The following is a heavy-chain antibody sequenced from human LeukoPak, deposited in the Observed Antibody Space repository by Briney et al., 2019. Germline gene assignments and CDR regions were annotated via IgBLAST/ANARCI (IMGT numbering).Heavy chain of an antibody. Sequence: GASVKVSCKASGYTFTSYYMHWVRQAPGQGLEWMGIINPSGGSTSYAQKFQGRVTMTRDTSTSTVYMELSSLRSDDTAVYYCARGVGDIVVVPAASGPWVNWFDPWGQGTLVTVSS. CDR1: GYTFTSYY. J-gene: IGHJ5*02. V-gene: IGHV1-46*01. D-gene: IGHD2-2*01. CDR2: INPSGGST. CDR3: ARGVGDIVVVPAASGPWVNWFDP.